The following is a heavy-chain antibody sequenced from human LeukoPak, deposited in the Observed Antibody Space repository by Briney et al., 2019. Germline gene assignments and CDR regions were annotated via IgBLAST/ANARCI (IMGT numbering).Heavy chain of an antibody. CDR1: GFTFSDHY. CDR3: ARDPDCDSTSCYIGPYNWFDP. J-gene: IGHJ5*02. Sequence: GGSLRLSCAASGFTFSDHYMSWIRQAPGKGLVWVSRINTVGTNTGYADSVKGRFTISRDNAKNTLYLQMNSLRAEDTAVYYCARDPDCDSTSCYIGPYNWFDPWGQGTLVTVSS. CDR2: INTVGTNT. D-gene: IGHD2-2*02. V-gene: IGHV3-74*01.